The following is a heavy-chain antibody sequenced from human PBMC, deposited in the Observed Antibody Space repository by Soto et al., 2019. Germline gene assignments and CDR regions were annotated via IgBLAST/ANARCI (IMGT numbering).Heavy chain of an antibody. J-gene: IGHJ6*03. Sequence: GASVKVSCKASGDTFTSYGISWVRQAPGQGLEWMGWISAYNGNTNYAQKLQGRVTMTTDTSTSTAYMELRSLRSDDTAVYYCARSGTSSNYYYMDVWGKGTTVTVSS. CDR1: GDTFTSYG. CDR3: ARSGTSSNYYYMDV. D-gene: IGHD2-2*01. CDR2: ISAYNGNT. V-gene: IGHV1-18*01.